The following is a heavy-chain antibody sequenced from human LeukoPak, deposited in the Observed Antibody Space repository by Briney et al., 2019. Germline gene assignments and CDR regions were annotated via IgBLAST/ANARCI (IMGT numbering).Heavy chain of an antibody. CDR2: IYYSGST. Sequence: SETLSLTCTVSGGSISSGGYYWSWIRQHPGKGLEWIGYIYYSGSTYYNPSLKSRVTISVDTSKNQFSLKLSSVTAADTAVYYCARDCSSTSCYKTSYYYYYYGMDVWGQGTTVTVSS. CDR1: GGSISSGGYY. CDR3: ARDCSSTSCYKTSYYYYYYGMDV. V-gene: IGHV4-31*03. J-gene: IGHJ6*02. D-gene: IGHD2-2*02.